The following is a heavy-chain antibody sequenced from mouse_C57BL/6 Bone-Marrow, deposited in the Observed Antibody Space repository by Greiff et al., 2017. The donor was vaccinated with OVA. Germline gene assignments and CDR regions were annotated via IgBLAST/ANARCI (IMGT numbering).Heavy chain of an antibody. D-gene: IGHD1-1*01. V-gene: IGHV1-61*01. CDR1: GYTFTSYW. Sequence: QVHVKQPGAELVRPGSSVKLSCKASGYTFTSYWMDWVKQRPGQGLEWIGNIYPSDSETHYTQKFKDKATLTVDKSSSTAYMQLSSLTSEDSAVYYCASGGSSYWDLDDWGKGTTVTVSS. CDR3: ASGGSSYWDLDD. J-gene: IGHJ1*03. CDR2: IYPSDSET.